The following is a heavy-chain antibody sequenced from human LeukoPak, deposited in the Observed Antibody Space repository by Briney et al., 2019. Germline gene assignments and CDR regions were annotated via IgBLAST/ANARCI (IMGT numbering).Heavy chain of an antibody. CDR1: GFTFSGYW. V-gene: IGHV3-7*01. D-gene: IGHD3-22*01. CDR3: AREDYDSSGYYYWRGYYFDY. CDR2: IKQDGSEI. J-gene: IGHJ4*02. Sequence: PEGSLRLSCAASGFTFSGYWMSWVRQTPEKGLEWVANIKQDGSEIYYVDSVKGRFTISRDNAENSLYLQMNSLRADDTAVYYCAREDYDSSGYYYWRGYYFDYWGQGTLVTVSS.